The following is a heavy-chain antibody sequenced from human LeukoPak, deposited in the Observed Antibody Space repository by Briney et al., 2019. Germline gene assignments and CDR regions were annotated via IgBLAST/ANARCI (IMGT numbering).Heavy chain of an antibody. D-gene: IGHD3-10*01. Sequence: SETLSLTCSVSSGSIRTYYWSWIRQPPGKGLEWIGCFYYRETTNYNPSLKSRVTISADTSKNHFSLRLDSVTAADTAVYYCASGSYSGRAHLEFWGLGTLVSVSS. V-gene: IGHV4-59*01. CDR2: FYYRETT. CDR1: SGSIRTYY. CDR3: ASGSYSGRAHLEF. J-gene: IGHJ4*02.